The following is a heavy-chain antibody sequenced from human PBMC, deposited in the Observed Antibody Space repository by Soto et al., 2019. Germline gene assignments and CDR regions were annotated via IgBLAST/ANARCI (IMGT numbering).Heavy chain of an antibody. CDR2: IYYSGST. CDR3: ASPDILTVWRDYYFDY. CDR1: GGSISSSSYY. V-gene: IGHV4-39*01. J-gene: IGHJ4*02. D-gene: IGHD3-9*01. Sequence: PSETLSLTCTVSGGSISSSSYYWGWVRQPPGKGLEWIGSIYYSGSTYYNPSLKSRVTISVDTSKNQFSLKLSSVTAADTAVYYCASPDILTVWRDYYFDYWGQGTLVTVSS.